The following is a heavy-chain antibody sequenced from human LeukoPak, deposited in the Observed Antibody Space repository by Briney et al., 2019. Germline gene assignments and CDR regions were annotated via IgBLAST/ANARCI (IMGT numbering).Heavy chain of an antibody. CDR1: GFTFSSYG. CDR2: ISASGGST. Sequence: GGSLRLSCAVSGFTFSSYGMSWVRQAPGKGLEWVAGISASGGSTNYADSVKGRFTISRDNPKNTLYLQMNSLRAEDTAVYFCAKRGVVIRVILVGFHKEAYYFDSWGQGALVTVSS. CDR3: AKRGVVIRVILVGFHKEAYYFDS. D-gene: IGHD3-10*01. V-gene: IGHV3-23*01. J-gene: IGHJ4*02.